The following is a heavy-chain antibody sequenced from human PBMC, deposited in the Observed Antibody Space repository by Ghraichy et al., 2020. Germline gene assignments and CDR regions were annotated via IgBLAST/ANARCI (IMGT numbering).Heavy chain of an antibody. CDR3: AKNIYDSGWGTSGAFDY. CDR1: GFTFSDYA. Sequence: GGSLRLSCATSGFTFSDYAMAWVRQAPGKGLEWVSSISSSAGSTFYADSVKGRFTISRDNSKNTLSLEMSSLRAEDTAVYYCAKNIYDSGWGTSGAFDYWGQGTLVTVSS. J-gene: IGHJ4*02. V-gene: IGHV3-23*01. CDR2: ISSSAGST. D-gene: IGHD6-19*01.